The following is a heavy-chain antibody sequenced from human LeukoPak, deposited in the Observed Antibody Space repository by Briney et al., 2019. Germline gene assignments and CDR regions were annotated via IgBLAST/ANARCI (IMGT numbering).Heavy chain of an antibody. V-gene: IGHV3-7*03. CDR1: GFNFNNYW. CDR2: IKRDGSEQ. Sequence: GGSLRLSCAASGFNFNNYWMNWIRQAPGKGLEWVASIKRDGSEQRYVDSVEGRFTISRDSAKSSLFLHMNSLRVEDTALYYCARVNYGLDIWGQGTPVAVSS. D-gene: IGHD3-10*01. J-gene: IGHJ4*02. CDR3: ARVNYGLDI.